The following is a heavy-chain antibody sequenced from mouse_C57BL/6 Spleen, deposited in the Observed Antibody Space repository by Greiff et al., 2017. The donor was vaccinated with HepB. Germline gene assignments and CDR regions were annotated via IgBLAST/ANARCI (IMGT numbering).Heavy chain of an antibody. D-gene: IGHD2-5*01. V-gene: IGHV1-64*01. CDR1: GYTFTSYW. Sequence: QVQLQQPGAELVKPGASVKLSCKASGYTFTSYWMHWVKQRPGQGLEWIGMIHPNSGSTNYNEKFKSKATLTVDKSSSTAYMQLSSLTSEDSAVYYCARDYYSNYGFAYWGHGTLVTVSA. CDR2: IHPNSGST. CDR3: ARDYYSNYGFAY. J-gene: IGHJ3*01.